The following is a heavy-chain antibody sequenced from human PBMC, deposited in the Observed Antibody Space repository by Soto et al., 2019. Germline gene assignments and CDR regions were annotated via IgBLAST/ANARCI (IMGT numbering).Heavy chain of an antibody. CDR3: ARDLAWKRGKVGRYYYGMDV. V-gene: IGHV3-33*08. J-gene: IGHJ6*02. CDR1: GFSFSKYG. CDR2: ISYDGSEK. D-gene: IGHD1-1*01. Sequence: QVALVESGGGVVRPGRSLRLSCGASGFSFSKYGMHWVRQAPGEGLEWLSLISYDGSEKWYAESVKGRFTISRDNSKNSLYLEMDSLRVEDTAVYYCARDLAWKRGKVGRYYYGMDVWGQGTTVTVSS.